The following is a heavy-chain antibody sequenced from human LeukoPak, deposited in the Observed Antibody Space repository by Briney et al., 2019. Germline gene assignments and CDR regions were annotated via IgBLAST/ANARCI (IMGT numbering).Heavy chain of an antibody. CDR2: ISGSGGST. V-gene: IGHV3-23*01. D-gene: IGHD3-10*01. CDR3: AKNTVGGRVQGVIKGAPIDY. Sequence: GGSLRLSCAASGFTFSSYAMSWVRQAPGKGLEWVSAISGSGGSTYYADSVKGRFTISRDNSKNTLYLQMNSLRAEDTAVYYCAKNTVGGRVQGVIKGAPIDYWGQGTLVTVSS. J-gene: IGHJ4*02. CDR1: GFTFSSYA.